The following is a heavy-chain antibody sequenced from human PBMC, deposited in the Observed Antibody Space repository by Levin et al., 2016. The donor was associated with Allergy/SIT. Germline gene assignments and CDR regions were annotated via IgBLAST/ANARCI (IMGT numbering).Heavy chain of an antibody. Sequence: SETLSLTCTVSGGSISGSTYYWGWIRQPPGKGLEWIGVIYPSGTTYNNPSLKSRVTISVDTSKNQFSLQLNSVTAADTAVYYCARRELAVGLFDFWGQGTLVTVSS. V-gene: IGHV4-39*01. D-gene: IGHD6-19*01. CDR2: IYPSGTT. CDR3: ARRELAVGLFDF. J-gene: IGHJ4*02. CDR1: GGSISGSTYY.